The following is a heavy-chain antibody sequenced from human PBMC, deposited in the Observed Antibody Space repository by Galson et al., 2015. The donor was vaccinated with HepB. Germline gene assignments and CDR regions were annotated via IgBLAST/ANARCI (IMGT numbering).Heavy chain of an antibody. Sequence: SETLSLTCAVYGGSFSGYYWSWIRQPPGKGLEWIGEINHSGSTNYNPSLKSRVTISVDTSKNQFSLKLSSVTAADTAVYYCVTLPATASWFDPWGQGTLVTVSS. V-gene: IGHV4-34*01. J-gene: IGHJ5*02. CDR2: INHSGST. D-gene: IGHD2-2*01. CDR3: VTLPATASWFDP. CDR1: GGSFSGYY.